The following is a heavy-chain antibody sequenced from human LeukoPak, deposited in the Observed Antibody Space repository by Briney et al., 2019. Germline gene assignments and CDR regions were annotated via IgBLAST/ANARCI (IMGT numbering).Heavy chain of an antibody. CDR2: IKTKSDGWTT. D-gene: IGHD2-21*01. Sequence: GGSLRLSCAASGFIFSNAWMSWVRQAPGKGLEWVGRIKTKSDGWTTDYAAPVKGRFTISRDDSKKMIYLHMNSLKTEDTAVYYCTTESRFRLILDYWGQGALVTVSS. V-gene: IGHV3-15*01. CDR1: GFIFSNAW. J-gene: IGHJ4*02. CDR3: TTESRFRLILDY.